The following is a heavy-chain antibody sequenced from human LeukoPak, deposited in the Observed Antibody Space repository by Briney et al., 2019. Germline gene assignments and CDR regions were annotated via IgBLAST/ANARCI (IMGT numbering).Heavy chain of an antibody. Sequence: GGSLRLSCAASGFTFSSYALSWVRQAPGKGLEWVSGISENGGTTFYADSVKGRFTITRDNSKNTLYVHMNSLRGEDTAVYYCAKDYGPKQLVFFDSWGQGTLVTVSS. CDR3: AKDYGPKQLVFFDS. J-gene: IGHJ4*02. D-gene: IGHD6-13*01. CDR2: ISENGGTT. V-gene: IGHV3-23*01. CDR1: GFTFSSYA.